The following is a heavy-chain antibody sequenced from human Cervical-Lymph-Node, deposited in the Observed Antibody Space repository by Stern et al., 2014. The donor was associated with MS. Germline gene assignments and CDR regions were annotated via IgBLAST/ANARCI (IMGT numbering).Heavy chain of an antibody. D-gene: IGHD1-14*01. Sequence: QVQLVQSGAEVKKPGASVKVSCKASGYPFTSYDLNWVRQAPGQGLEWMGWMNPDTGNTGFAQKFQGRVTMTRNISITTAYMELSSLRSEDTAVYYCTTTITIGTANFDYWGQGTLVTVSS. CDR1: GYPFTSYD. CDR2: MNPDTGNT. CDR3: TTTITIGTANFDY. V-gene: IGHV1-8*01. J-gene: IGHJ4*02.